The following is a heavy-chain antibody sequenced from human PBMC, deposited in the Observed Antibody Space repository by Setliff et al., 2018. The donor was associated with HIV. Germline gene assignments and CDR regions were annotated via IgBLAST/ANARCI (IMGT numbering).Heavy chain of an antibody. Sequence: PGGSLRLSCAASGFTFSTYWMSWVRQAPGKGLEWIGEINHSGSTNYSPSLKSRVTISVDTSKNQFSLKLSSVTAADTAVYYCASRRAAMWRGLFVGFENWGQGTLVTVSS. V-gene: IGHV4-34*01. CDR1: GFTFSTYW. CDR3: ASRRAAMWRGLFVGFEN. CDR2: INHSGST. D-gene: IGHD1-26*01. J-gene: IGHJ4*02.